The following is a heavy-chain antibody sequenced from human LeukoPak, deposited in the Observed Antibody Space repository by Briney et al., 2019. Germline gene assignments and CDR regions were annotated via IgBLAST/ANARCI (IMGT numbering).Heavy chain of an antibody. Sequence: SETLSLTCAVYGGSFSGYYWSWIRQPPGKGLEWIGEINHSGSTNYNPSLKSQVTISVDTSKNQFSLKLSSVTAADTAVYYCARRRTYDFWSGYYSDYWGQGTLVTVSS. CDR2: INHSGST. V-gene: IGHV4-34*01. D-gene: IGHD3-3*01. J-gene: IGHJ4*02. CDR3: ARRRTYDFWSGYYSDY. CDR1: GGSFSGYY.